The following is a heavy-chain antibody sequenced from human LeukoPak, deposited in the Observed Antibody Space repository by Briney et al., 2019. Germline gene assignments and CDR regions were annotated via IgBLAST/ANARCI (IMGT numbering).Heavy chain of an antibody. D-gene: IGHD1-26*01. J-gene: IGHJ4*02. V-gene: IGHV3-23*01. Sequence: PGGSLRLSCAASGFSFSTYDMTWVRQAPGKGLEWVSAISGSFRRTNYADSVKGRFTISRDNSKNTLYLQMNSLRAEDTAVYYCAKNTSGSYFDHWGQGTRLTLST. CDR1: GFSFSTYD. CDR3: AKNTSGSYFDH. CDR2: ISGSFRRT.